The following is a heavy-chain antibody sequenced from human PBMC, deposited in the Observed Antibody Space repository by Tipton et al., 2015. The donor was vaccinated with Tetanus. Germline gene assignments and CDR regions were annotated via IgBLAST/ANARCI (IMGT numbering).Heavy chain of an antibody. CDR2: ISAYNGYT. Sequence: QLVQSGAEVKKPGASVKVSCKASGYTFTSYGISWVRQAPGQGLEWTGWISAYNGYTYYAQKLQGRVTMTTDTSTSTAYMELRSLRSDDTAVYYCARVFVGSWPEHRFDPWGQGTLVTVSS. V-gene: IGHV1-18*04. CDR1: GYTFTSYG. CDR3: ARVFVGSWPEHRFDP. D-gene: IGHD6-13*01. J-gene: IGHJ5*02.